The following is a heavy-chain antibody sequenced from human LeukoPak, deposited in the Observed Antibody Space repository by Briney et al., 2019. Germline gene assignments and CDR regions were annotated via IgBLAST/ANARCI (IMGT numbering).Heavy chain of an antibody. Sequence: GGSLRLSCTASGFTFSSYAMSWVRQAPGKGLEWVSAISGSGGSTYYADSVKGRFTISRDNSKNTLYLQMNSLRAEDTAVYYCAKIQDNYGYGNYFDYWGQGTLVTVSS. J-gene: IGHJ4*02. V-gene: IGHV3-23*01. D-gene: IGHD3-16*01. CDR3: AKIQDNYGYGNYFDY. CDR2: ISGSGGST. CDR1: GFTFSSYA.